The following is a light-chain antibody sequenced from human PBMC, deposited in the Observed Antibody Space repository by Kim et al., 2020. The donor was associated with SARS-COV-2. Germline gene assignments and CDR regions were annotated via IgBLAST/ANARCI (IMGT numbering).Light chain of an antibody. J-gene: IGKJ3*01. Sequence: SWSTGARATLSCRASRSVISYLAWYQQKPGQAPRLLIYDASSRATGIPARFSGSGSGTDFTLTISSLEPEDFAVYYCQQRSNWLTFGPGTKVDIK. V-gene: IGKV3-11*01. CDR2: DAS. CDR1: RSVISY. CDR3: QQRSNWLT.